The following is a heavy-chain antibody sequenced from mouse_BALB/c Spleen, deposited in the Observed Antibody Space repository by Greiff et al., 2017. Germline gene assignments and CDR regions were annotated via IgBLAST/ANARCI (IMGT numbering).Heavy chain of an antibody. D-gene: IGHD2-10*02. CDR2: ISYDGSN. J-gene: IGHJ4*01. CDR1: GYSITSGYY. Sequence: DVKLQESGPGLVKPSQSLSLTCSVTGYSITSGYYWNWIRQFPGNKLEWMGYISYDGSNNYNPSLKNPISITRDTSKNQFFLKLNSVTTEDTATYYCARQGYEPGAMDYWGQGTSVTVSS. CDR3: ARQGYEPGAMDY. V-gene: IGHV3-6*02.